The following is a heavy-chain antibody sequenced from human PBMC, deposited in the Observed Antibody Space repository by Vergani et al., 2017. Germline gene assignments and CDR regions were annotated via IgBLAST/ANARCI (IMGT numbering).Heavy chain of an antibody. D-gene: IGHD3-10*01. V-gene: IGHV3-23*01. Sequence: EVQLLESGGGLVQPGGSRRLSCAGAGFTFDTYTMAYVRQAPGKGLELVATISSGGGDIFYADSVKGRFTISRDNSKNTLFLQMNSLKGEDTAVYYCTTAXGLYYLHGEYFQYWGRGTLVSVSS. CDR3: TTAXGLYYLHGEYFQY. CDR1: GFTFDTYT. J-gene: IGHJ1*01. CDR2: ISSGGGDI.